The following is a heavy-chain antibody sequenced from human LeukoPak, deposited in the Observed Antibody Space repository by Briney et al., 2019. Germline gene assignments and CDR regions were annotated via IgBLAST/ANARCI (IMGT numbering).Heavy chain of an antibody. CDR2: IIPILGIA. CDR3: ARADYGDYGEYYGMDV. D-gene: IGHD4-17*01. J-gene: IGHJ6*02. CDR1: GGTFSSYA. Sequence: ASVKVSCKASGGTFSSYAISWVQQAPGQGLEWMGRIIPILGIANYAQKFQGRVTITADKSTSTAYMELSSLRSEDTAVYYCARADYGDYGEYYGMDVWGQGTTVTVSS. V-gene: IGHV1-69*04.